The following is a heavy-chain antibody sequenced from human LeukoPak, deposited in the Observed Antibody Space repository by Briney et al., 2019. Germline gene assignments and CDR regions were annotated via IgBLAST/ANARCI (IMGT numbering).Heavy chain of an antibody. CDR1: GFSFSNYW. V-gene: IGHV3-7*01. D-gene: IGHD3-10*01. CDR2: IKTDGSET. CDR3: VSAIRGSPIDY. J-gene: IGHJ4*02. Sequence: GGSLRLSCAASGFSFSNYWMGWVRQAPGKGLACVANIKTDGSETYYVDSVKGRFTISRDNAKNSLFLQMNSLRAEDTAIYYCVSAIRGSPIDYWGQGTLVSLPS.